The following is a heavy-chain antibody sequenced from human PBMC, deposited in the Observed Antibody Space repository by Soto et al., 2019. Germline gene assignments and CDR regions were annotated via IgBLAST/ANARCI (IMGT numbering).Heavy chain of an antibody. CDR2: ISAHNGNT. CDR1: GYTFTSYG. V-gene: IGHV1-18*04. CDR3: ARVRAFSNGYYGFYFDY. J-gene: IGHJ4*02. D-gene: IGHD4-17*01. Sequence: HLVQSGAEVKPPGDSVNVSCKSSGYTFTSYGITWVRQAPGQGLEWVGWISAHNGNTNYAQKFQDRLTMTTDTSTSTAYMELRSLTSDDTAMYYCARVRAFSNGYYGFYFDYWGQGSLVTVSS.